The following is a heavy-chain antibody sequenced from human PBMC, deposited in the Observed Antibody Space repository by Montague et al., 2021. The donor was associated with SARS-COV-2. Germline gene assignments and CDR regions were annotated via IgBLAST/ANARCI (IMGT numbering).Heavy chain of an antibody. D-gene: IGHD3-9*01. J-gene: IGHJ6*03. Sequence: SVKVSCKASGYTFTSYDINWVRQATGQGLEWMGWMNPNSGNTGYAQKFQGRVTMTRNTSISTAYMELSSLRSEDTAVYYCARGRLKLKYYDILTGHHCFYYMDVWGQGTTVTVSS. V-gene: IGHV1-8*01. CDR2: MNPNSGNT. CDR3: ARGRLKLKYYDILTGHHCFYYMDV. CDR1: GYTFTSYD.